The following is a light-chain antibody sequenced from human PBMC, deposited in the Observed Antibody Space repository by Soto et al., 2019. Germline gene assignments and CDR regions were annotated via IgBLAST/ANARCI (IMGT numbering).Light chain of an antibody. Sequence: DIQMTQSPSSLSASVGDRVTITCQASHDISNYLNWYQQKPGKAPKLLIYRASNLETGVPSRFSGSGSGTDFTLTISSLQPEDFATYYCQQYDNLPTYTFGQGTKVDMK. CDR2: RAS. V-gene: IGKV1-33*01. J-gene: IGKJ2*01. CDR1: HDISNY. CDR3: QQYDNLPTYT.